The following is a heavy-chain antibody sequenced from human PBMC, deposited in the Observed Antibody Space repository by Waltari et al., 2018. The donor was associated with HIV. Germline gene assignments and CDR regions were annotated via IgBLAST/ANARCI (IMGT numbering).Heavy chain of an antibody. J-gene: IGHJ4*02. D-gene: IGHD2-15*01. V-gene: IGHV4-38-2*01. Sequence: QVQLQESGPGLVKPSETLSLTCAVSGNSISSASYWGWIRQPPGKGLEWIVSIYHSGSTNYNPSLKSRVTISVDTSKNQFSLKLSSVTAADTAVYYCARVFRFCSGGSCWYYFDYWGQGTLVTVSS. CDR3: ARVFRFCSGGSCWYYFDY. CDR1: GNSISSASY. CDR2: IYHSGST.